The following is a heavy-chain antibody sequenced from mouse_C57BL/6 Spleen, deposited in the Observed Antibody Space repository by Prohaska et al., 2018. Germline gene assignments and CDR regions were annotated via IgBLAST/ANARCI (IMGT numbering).Heavy chain of an antibody. CDR2: INTYSGVP. D-gene: IGHD2-3*01. CDR1: GYTFTTYG. V-gene: IGHV9-3*01. CDR3: APRGYSFAY. J-gene: IGHJ3*01. Sequence: GETVKISCKASGYTFTTYGMSWVKQAPGKGLKWMGWINTYSGVPTYADDFKGRFAFSLETSASTAYLQINNLKNEDTATYFCAPRGYSFAYWGQGTLVTVSA.